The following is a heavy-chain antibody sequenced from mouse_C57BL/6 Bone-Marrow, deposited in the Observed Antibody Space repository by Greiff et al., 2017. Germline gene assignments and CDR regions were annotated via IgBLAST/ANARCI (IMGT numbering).Heavy chain of an antibody. V-gene: IGHV7-3*01. CDR2: IRNKANGYTT. CDR3: ARGIYDGYYLYAMDY. D-gene: IGHD2-3*01. J-gene: IGHJ4*01. CDR1: GFTFTDYY. Sequence: EVKLMESGGGLVQPGGSLSLSCAASGFTFTDYYMSWVRQPPGKALEWLGFIRNKANGYTTEYSASVKGRFTISRDISQSILYLQMNALRAEDSATYYCARGIYDGYYLYAMDYWGQGTSVTVSS.